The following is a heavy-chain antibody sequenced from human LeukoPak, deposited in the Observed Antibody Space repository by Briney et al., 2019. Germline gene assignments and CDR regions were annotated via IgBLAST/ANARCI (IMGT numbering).Heavy chain of an antibody. J-gene: IGHJ4*02. CDR3: ARAIAAAGTGY. V-gene: IGHV3-53*01. CDR1: GFTVSSNY. CDR2: IYSGGST. Sequence: GGSLRLSCAASGFTVSSNYMSWVRQAPGKGLEWVSVIYSGGSTYCADSVKGRFTISRDNSKNTLYLQMNSLRAEDTAVYYCARAIAAAGTGYWGQGTLVTVSS. D-gene: IGHD6-13*01.